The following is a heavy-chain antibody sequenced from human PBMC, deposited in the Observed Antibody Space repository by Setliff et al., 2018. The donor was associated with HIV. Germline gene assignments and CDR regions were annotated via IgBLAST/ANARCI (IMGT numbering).Heavy chain of an antibody. CDR1: GYSISNGYY. J-gene: IGHJ4*02. CDR3: ARDRLGRGGSGYSD. CDR2: IYHSGST. Sequence: PSETLSLTCDVSGYSISNGYYWGWIRQPPGKGLEWIGNIYHSGSTNYNPSLKSRVTISLDTSNRQFSLKLSSVTAADTAVYYCARDRLGRGGSGYSDWGQGTLVTVSS. V-gene: IGHV4-38-2*02. D-gene: IGHD3-22*01.